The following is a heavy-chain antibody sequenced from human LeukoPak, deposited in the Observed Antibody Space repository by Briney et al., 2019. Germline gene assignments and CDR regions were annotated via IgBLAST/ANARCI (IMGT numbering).Heavy chain of an antibody. J-gene: IGHJ4*02. CDR1: GFTFSSYA. CDR2: ISGSGGST. D-gene: IGHD6-13*01. V-gene: IGHV3-23*01. CDR3: AKGRGSSSWYGMYYFDY. Sequence: GRSLRLSCAASGFTFSSYAMSCVRQAPGKGLEWVSAISGSGGSTYYADSVKGRFTISRDNSKNTLYLQMNSLRAEDTAVYYCAKGRGSSSWYGMYYFDYWGQGTLVTVSS.